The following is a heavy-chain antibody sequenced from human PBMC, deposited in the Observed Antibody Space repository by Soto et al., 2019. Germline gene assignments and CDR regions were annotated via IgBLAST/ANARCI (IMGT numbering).Heavy chain of an antibody. V-gene: IGHV3-11*06. CDR1: GFTLSDYY. CDR2: ISSSSTYT. Sequence: GGSLRLSCVVSGFTLSDYYMSWIRQAPGKGLEWVSCISSSSTYTKYADSVKGRFTISRDNAKNSLYLQMNSLRAEDTAVYYCARADSGYAHGYYYYGMDFWGQGTTVSVSS. J-gene: IGHJ6*02. D-gene: IGHD5-12*01. CDR3: ARADSGYAHGYYYYGMDF.